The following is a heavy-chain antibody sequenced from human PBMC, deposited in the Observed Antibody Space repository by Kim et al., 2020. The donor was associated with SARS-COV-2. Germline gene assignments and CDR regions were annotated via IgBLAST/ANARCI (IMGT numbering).Heavy chain of an antibody. CDR3: ARLETRGWPFPHY. V-gene: IGHV1-2*02. D-gene: IGHD2-21*01. CDR2: INPNSGGT. J-gene: IGHJ4*02. Sequence: ASVKVSCKASGYTFTGYYMHWVRQAPGQGLEWMGWINPNSGGTNYAQKFQGRVTMTRDTSISTAYMELSRLRSDDTAVYYCARLETRGWPFPHYWGQGTLVTVSS. CDR1: GYTFTGYY.